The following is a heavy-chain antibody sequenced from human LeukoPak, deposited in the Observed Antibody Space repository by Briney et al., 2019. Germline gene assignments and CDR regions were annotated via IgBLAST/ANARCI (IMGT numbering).Heavy chain of an antibody. CDR1: GFSLSTHGVG. D-gene: IGHD3-10*01. CDR3: AQSGYYYGLGSYLFYFDY. Sequence: SGPALVKPTQTLTLTCTFSGFSLSTHGVGVGWVRQPPGKALEWLALIYWDDDKRYSPSLKSRLTITRDTSKNQVVLTMTNMDPVDTASYYCAQSGYYYGLGSYLFYFDYWGQGILVTVSS. V-gene: IGHV2-5*02. CDR2: IYWDDDK. J-gene: IGHJ4*02.